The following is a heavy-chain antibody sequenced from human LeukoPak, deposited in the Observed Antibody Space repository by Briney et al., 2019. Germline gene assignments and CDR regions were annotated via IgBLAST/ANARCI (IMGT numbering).Heavy chain of an antibody. J-gene: IGHJ4*02. Sequence: GGSLRDSCAASGFTFTSYSMNWVRQAPGKGLEWVSTISGGGGSTYYADSVKGRFTISRDNSKNTLYLQVNSLRAVDTAVYYCAKGGKWDVTPFDYWGQGTLVTVSS. D-gene: IGHD1-26*01. CDR3: AKGGKWDVTPFDY. CDR2: ISGGGGST. CDR1: GFTFTSYS. V-gene: IGHV3-23*01.